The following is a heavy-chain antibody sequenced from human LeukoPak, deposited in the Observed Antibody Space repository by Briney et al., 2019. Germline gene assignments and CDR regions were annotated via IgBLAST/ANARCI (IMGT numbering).Heavy chain of an antibody. CDR2: ISFHGTDT. Sequence: PGGSLRLSCAASGFTFISYAIHWVRQAPGKGLEWVAVISFHGTDTFYADSVKGRFTISRDNAKNSLYLQMNSLRAEDTAVYYCARYRFVVGATDSFDMWGQGTTVTVSS. CDR1: GFTFISYA. D-gene: IGHD1-26*01. J-gene: IGHJ3*02. CDR3: ARYRFVVGATDSFDM. V-gene: IGHV3-30*04.